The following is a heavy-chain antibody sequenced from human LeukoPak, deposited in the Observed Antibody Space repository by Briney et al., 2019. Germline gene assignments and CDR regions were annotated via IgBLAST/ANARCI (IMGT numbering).Heavy chain of an antibody. J-gene: IGHJ6*03. V-gene: IGHV4-39*01. Sequence: SETLSLTCTVPGGSISSSSYYWGWIRQPPGKGLEWIGSIYYRGSTYYKPSLKSRVTISVDTSKNQFSLKLSSVTAADTAVYYCARSYYYYYYMDVWGKGTTVTISS. CDR1: GGSISSSSYY. CDR3: ARSYYYYYYMDV. CDR2: IYYRGST.